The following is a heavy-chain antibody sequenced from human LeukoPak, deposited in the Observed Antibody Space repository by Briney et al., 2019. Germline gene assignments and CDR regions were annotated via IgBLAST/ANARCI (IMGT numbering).Heavy chain of an antibody. Sequence: GGSLRLSCAASGSTFSTYVMSWVRQAPGKGLEWVSAISGSGGSTYYADSVKGRFTISRDNSKNTLYLQMNSLGADDTAVYYCAKGNWRYFDYWGQGTLVTVSS. CDR2: ISGSGGST. D-gene: IGHD1-1*01. J-gene: IGHJ4*02. CDR3: AKGNWRYFDY. V-gene: IGHV3-23*01. CDR1: GSTFSTYV.